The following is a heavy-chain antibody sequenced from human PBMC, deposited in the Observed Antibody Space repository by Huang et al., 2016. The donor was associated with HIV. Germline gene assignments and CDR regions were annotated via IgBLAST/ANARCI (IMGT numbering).Heavy chain of an antibody. CDR1: GGSFSGYY. Sequence: QVQLQQWGAGLLKPSETLSVTCAVYGGSFSGYYWTWIRQPPGKGLEWIGEMNDGGTTKNNPSLRGRVTISVDTSKNQFSLNLRSVTAADTAVYYCARARYYYDTGGYWGLDFWGQGTLVTVSS. CDR2: MNDGGTT. V-gene: IGHV4-34*01. D-gene: IGHD3-22*01. J-gene: IGHJ4*02. CDR3: ARARYYYDTGGYWGLDF.